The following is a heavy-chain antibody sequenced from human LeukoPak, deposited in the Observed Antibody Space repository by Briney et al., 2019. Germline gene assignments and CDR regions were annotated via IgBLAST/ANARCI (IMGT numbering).Heavy chain of an antibody. CDR2: ICTSGST. CDR1: GGSISSYY. Sequence: PSETLSLTCTVSGGSISSYYWSWIRQPAGKGLEWIGRICTSGSTNYNPSLKSRVTMSVDTSKNQFSLKLSSVTAADTAVYYCARTPAGYSSSWYDYWGQGTLVTVSS. J-gene: IGHJ4*02. V-gene: IGHV4-4*07. CDR3: ARTPAGYSSSWYDY. D-gene: IGHD6-13*01.